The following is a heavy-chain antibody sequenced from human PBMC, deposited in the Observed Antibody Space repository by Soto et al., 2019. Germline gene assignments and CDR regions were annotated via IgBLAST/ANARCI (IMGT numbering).Heavy chain of an antibody. CDR1: RFTISGLA. V-gene: IGHV3-30*18. J-gene: IGHJ4*02. D-gene: IGHD5-12*01. CDR3: AKERSVVATTPDFDY. Sequence: GGSLRLSCAASRFTISGLAMHWVRQAPGKGLEWLAVISYDGSYKYYADSVKGRFTISRDNSKNTLYLQMNSLRAEDTAVYYCAKERSVVATTPDFDYWGQGTLVTVSS. CDR2: ISYDGSYK.